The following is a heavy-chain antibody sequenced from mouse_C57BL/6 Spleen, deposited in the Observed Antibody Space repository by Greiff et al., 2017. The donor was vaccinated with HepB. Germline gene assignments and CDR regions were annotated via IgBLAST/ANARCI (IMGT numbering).Heavy chain of an antibody. J-gene: IGHJ3*01. Sequence: VKLQQPGAELVMPGASVKLSCKASGYTFTSYWMHWVKQRPGQGLEWIGEIDPSDSYTNYNQKFKGKSTLTVDKSSSTAYMQLSSLTSEDSAVYYCARKTGTGWFAYWGQGTLVTVSA. CDR1: GYTFTSYW. D-gene: IGHD4-1*01. V-gene: IGHV1-69*01. CDR3: ARKTGTGWFAY. CDR2: IDPSDSYT.